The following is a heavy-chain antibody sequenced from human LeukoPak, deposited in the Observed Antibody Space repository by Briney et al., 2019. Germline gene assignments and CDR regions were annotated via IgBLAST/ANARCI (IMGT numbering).Heavy chain of an antibody. D-gene: IGHD3-3*01. Sequence: SETLSLTCTVSGGSVSSGGYYWSWIRQPPGKGLEWIGYIYYSGSTTYTPSLKSRVTISVDTSKNQFSLKLSSVTAADTAVFYCARVASGYDVFDIWGQGTMVTVSS. V-gene: IGHV4-61*08. J-gene: IGHJ3*02. CDR1: GGSVSSGGYY. CDR3: ARVASGYDVFDI. CDR2: IYYSGST.